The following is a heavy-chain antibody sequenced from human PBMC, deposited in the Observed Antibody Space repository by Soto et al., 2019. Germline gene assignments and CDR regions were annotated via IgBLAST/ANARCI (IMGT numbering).Heavy chain of an antibody. CDR2: ISSSSSCI. Sequence: PAVSLRLSCAASGFTFSSYSMNWVRQAPGKGLEWVSSISSSSSCIYYADSVKGRFTISRDNAKNSLYLQMNSLRAEDTAVYYCARDFYPRDYCGGDCYNQHWGQGTLVTVSS. CDR1: GFTFSSYS. CDR3: ARDFYPRDYCGGDCYNQH. V-gene: IGHV3-21*01. D-gene: IGHD2-21*02. J-gene: IGHJ4*02.